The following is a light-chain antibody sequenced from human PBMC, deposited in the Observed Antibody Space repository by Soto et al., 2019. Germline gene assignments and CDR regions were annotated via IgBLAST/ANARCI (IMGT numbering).Light chain of an antibody. CDR3: QQVNSYLSIT. Sequence: DIQLTQSPSFLSASVGDRVTITCRASQGISSSLAWYQQKPGKAPKLLIYGASTLQSGVPSRFSGSGSGTEFTLTISTLQPEDFATYYCQQVNSYLSITFGQGTRLEIK. CDR2: GAS. V-gene: IGKV1-9*01. J-gene: IGKJ5*01. CDR1: QGISSS.